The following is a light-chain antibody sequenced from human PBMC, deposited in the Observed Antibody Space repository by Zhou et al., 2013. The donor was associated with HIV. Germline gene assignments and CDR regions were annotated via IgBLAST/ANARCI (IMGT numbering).Light chain of an antibody. CDR1: QPIGTF. CDR2: GAS. CDR3: QQYDDYPLT. V-gene: IGKV1-33*01. Sequence: DIQMTQSPPSLSASVGDRVIITCRASQPIGTFLSWFQQKSGKPPKLLIYGASTLQTGVTSRFSGSGSETDFTFAISNLQPDDFATYFCQQYDDYPLTFGGGTKVEIK. J-gene: IGKJ4*01.